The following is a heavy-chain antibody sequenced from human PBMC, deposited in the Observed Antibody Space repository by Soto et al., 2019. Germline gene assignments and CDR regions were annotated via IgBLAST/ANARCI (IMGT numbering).Heavy chain of an antibody. Sequence: ASVKVSCKASGYTFTGYYMHWVRQAPGQGLEWKGWINPNSGGTNYAQKFQGWVTMTRDTSISTAYMELSRLRSDDTAVYYCARDRGYSSGWYSYFFDYWGQGTLVTVSS. D-gene: IGHD6-19*01. V-gene: IGHV1-2*04. CDR3: ARDRGYSSGWYSYFFDY. J-gene: IGHJ4*02. CDR2: INPNSGGT. CDR1: GYTFTGYY.